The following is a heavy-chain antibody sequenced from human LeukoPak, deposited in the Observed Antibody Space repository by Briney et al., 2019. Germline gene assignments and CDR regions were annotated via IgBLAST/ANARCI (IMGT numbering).Heavy chain of an antibody. CDR2: LSGSGGGT. Sequence: GGSLRLSCAVSGITLSNYGMSWVRQAPGKGPEWVAGLSGSGGGTDYADSVQGRFTISRDNPKNTLYLQMNSLRAEDTAVYFCAKRGVVIRVFLVGFHKEAYYFDSWGQGALVTVSS. D-gene: IGHD3-10*01. CDR3: AKRGVVIRVFLVGFHKEAYYFDS. V-gene: IGHV3-23*01. CDR1: GITLSNYG. J-gene: IGHJ4*02.